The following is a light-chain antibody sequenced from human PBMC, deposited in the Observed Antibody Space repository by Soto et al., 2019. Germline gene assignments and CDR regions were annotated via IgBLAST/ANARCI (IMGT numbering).Light chain of an antibody. CDR3: MQATQSPWT. CDR1: QSLVHNDGNTY. V-gene: IGKV2-24*01. CDR2: KVS. Sequence: DIVMTQTPLSSPVTLGQAASISCRSSQSLVHNDGNTYLSWFQQRPGQPQILLIYKVSDRFSWVPDRVSGSGAGTDFTLTISRVEAEDVEVYYGMQATQSPWTFSQGTKVEIK. J-gene: IGKJ1*01.